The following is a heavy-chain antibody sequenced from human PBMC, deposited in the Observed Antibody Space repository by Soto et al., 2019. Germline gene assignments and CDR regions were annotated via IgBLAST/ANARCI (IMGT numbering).Heavy chain of an antibody. J-gene: IGHJ5*02. D-gene: IGHD1-20*01. CDR2: IYYSGST. CDR3: ASSPLDYRNNRNWFDP. V-gene: IGHV4-59*01. CDR1: GGSISSYY. Sequence: SETLSLTCTVSGGSISSYYWSWIRQPPGKGLEWIGYIYYSGSTNYNPSLKSRVTISVDTSKNQFSLKLSSVTAADTAVYYCASSPLDYRNNRNWFDPWGQGTLVTVSS.